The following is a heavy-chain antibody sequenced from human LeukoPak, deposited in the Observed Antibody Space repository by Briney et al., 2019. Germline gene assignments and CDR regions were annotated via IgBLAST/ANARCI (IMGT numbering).Heavy chain of an antibody. CDR1: GGTFGSYT. CDR3: SGDLNWHHDS. D-gene: IGHD3-16*01. Sequence: ASVNVSCRASGGTFGSYTINCVRQAPGQGLEWMGRGIPIFDRTNYARNFQRRVTITADKSTTTVYMELTSLISDDTAVYYCSGDLNWHHDSWGQGTLVTVSS. J-gene: IGHJ5*02. CDR2: GIPIFDRT. V-gene: IGHV1-69*08.